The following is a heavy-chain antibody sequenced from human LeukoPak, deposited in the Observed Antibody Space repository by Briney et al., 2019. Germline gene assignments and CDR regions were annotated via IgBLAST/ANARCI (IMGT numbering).Heavy chain of an antibody. D-gene: IGHD3-9*01. Sequence: GGSLRLSCAASGFTFSSDWMSGVRQAPGKGLEWVANIKQDGSEKYYVDSVKGRFTISRENAKNSLYLQMNSLRAEDTAVYYCARDGVLRYFDWSFDYWGQGTLVTVSS. CDR1: GFTFSSDW. CDR3: ARDGVLRYFDWSFDY. V-gene: IGHV3-7*01. CDR2: IKQDGSEK. J-gene: IGHJ4*02.